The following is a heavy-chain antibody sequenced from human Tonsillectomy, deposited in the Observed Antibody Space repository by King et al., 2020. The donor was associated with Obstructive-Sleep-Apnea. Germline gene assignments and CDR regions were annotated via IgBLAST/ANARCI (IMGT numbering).Heavy chain of an antibody. Sequence: VQLVESGGGVVQPGRSLRLSCAASGFTFSSYGMHWVRQAPGKGLEWVAVIWYDGSNKYYADSVKGRFTISRDNSKNTLYLQMNSLRAEDTAVYYCAKVGYCSSTSCYELNDDAFDIWGQGTMVTVSS. D-gene: IGHD2-2*01. V-gene: IGHV3-33*06. J-gene: IGHJ3*02. CDR3: AKVGYCSSTSCYELNDDAFDI. CDR1: GFTFSSYG. CDR2: IWYDGSNK.